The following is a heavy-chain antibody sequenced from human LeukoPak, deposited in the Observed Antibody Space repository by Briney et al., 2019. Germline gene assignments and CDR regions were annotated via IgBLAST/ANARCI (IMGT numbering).Heavy chain of an antibody. D-gene: IGHD3-22*01. Sequence: ASVKVSCKASGYTFTSHYMHWVRQAPGQGLEWMGLINPSGSSTLYAQKFQGRVTMTEDTSTDTAYMELSSLRSEDTAVYYCATLYYDSSGYPFDYWGQGTLVTVSS. V-gene: IGHV1-46*01. J-gene: IGHJ4*02. CDR1: GYTFTSHY. CDR3: ATLYYDSSGYPFDY. CDR2: INPSGSST.